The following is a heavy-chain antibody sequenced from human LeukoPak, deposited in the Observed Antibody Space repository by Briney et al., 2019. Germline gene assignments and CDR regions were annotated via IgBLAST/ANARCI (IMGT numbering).Heavy chain of an antibody. V-gene: IGHV4-39*07. J-gene: IGHJ3*02. CDR1: GGSISSSSYY. CDR2: IYYSGST. CDR3: ARSQQWLANDAFDI. Sequence: PSETLSLTCTVSGGSISSSSYYWGWIRQPPGKGLEWIGSIYYSGSTYYNPSLKSRVTISVDTSKNQFSLKLSSVTAADTAVYYCARSQQWLANDAFDIWGQGTMVTASS. D-gene: IGHD6-19*01.